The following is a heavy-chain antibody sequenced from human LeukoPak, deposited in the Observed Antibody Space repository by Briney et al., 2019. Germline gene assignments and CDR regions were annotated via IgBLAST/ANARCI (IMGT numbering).Heavy chain of an antibody. CDR1: GYAFTGYY. CDR3: ARAGGGCDY. Sequence: ASVTVSCKASGYAFTGYYMHWVRQAPGQGLAWMGWINPNGGGTNYAQKFQGRVTMTRDTSISTAYMELSSLRSDDAAVYYCARAGGGCDYWGQGTLVTVSS. V-gene: IGHV1-2*02. J-gene: IGHJ4*02. D-gene: IGHD6-19*01. CDR2: INPNGGGT.